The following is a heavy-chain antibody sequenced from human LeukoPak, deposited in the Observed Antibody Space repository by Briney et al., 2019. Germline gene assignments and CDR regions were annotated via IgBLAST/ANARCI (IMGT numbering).Heavy chain of an antibody. Sequence: GRSLRLSCAASGFSISDYWMHWVRQAPGKGLVWVSRINSDGSDTTYADSVKGRFTISRDNAKNMLYLQMSSLTAEDTAVYYCARDRPFSGSYLGFDPWGQGTLVTVSS. CDR2: INSDGSDT. CDR1: GFSISDYW. V-gene: IGHV3-74*01. J-gene: IGHJ5*02. D-gene: IGHD1-26*01. CDR3: ARDRPFSGSYLGFDP.